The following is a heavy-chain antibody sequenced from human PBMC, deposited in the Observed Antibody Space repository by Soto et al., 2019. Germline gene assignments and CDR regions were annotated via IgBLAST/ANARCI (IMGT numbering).Heavy chain of an antibody. CDR1: GFTFSSYA. D-gene: IGHD3-16*02. J-gene: IGHJ4*02. CDR3: ARGKRPFGGVIVIKAPFDY. CDR2: ISYDGSNK. V-gene: IGHV3-30-3*01. Sequence: LRLSCAASGFTFSSYAMHWVRQAPGKGLEWVAVISYDGSNKYYADSVKGRFTISRDNSKNTLYLQMNSLRAEDTAVYYCARGKRPFGGVIVIKAPFDYWGQGTRVTVSS.